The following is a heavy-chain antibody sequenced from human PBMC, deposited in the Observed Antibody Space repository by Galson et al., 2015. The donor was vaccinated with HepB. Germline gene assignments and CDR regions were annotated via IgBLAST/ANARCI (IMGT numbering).Heavy chain of an antibody. Sequence: SLRLSCAASGFAFNTYSMNWVRHTPEKGLEWVAHITSSSRIIYYADSVKGRFTISRDNAKNSLFLQMKSLRVADTALYYCVRVGQRADFGSGWSMDFWGQGTVVTVSS. D-gene: IGHD6-19*01. CDR3: VRVGQRADFGSGWSMDF. CDR2: ITSSSRII. V-gene: IGHV3-48*04. CDR1: GFAFNTYS. J-gene: IGHJ4*02.